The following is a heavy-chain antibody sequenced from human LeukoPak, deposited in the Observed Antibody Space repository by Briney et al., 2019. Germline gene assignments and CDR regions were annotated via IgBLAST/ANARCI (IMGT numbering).Heavy chain of an antibody. V-gene: IGHV4-4*07. J-gene: IGHJ6*03. D-gene: IGHD3-3*01. CDR3: ARNTKDPTIFGRPVGTGAEGDWDSVNYYYMDV. CDR1: GGSINNYY. Sequence: PSETLSLTCTVSGGSINNYYWSWIRQPAGKGLEWIGRIYTTGSTNYNPSLKSRITMSVDTSKNQFSLKLSSVTAADTAVYYCARNTKDPTIFGRPVGTGAEGDWDSVNYYYMDVWGKGTTVTVSS. CDR2: IYTTGST.